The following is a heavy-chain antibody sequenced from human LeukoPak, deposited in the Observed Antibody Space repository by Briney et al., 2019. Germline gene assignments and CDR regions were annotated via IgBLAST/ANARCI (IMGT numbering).Heavy chain of an antibody. CDR3: ARYCSGGSCYDAFDI. Sequence: SVKVSCKASGGTFSSYAVSWVRQAPGRGFEWMGRIIPVFGTTKYAQMFQGRVTITTDKSTGTAYMELSSLRSEDTAVYYCARYCSGGSCYDAFDIWGQGTMVTVSS. CDR1: GGTFSSYA. V-gene: IGHV1-69*05. CDR2: IIPVFGTT. J-gene: IGHJ3*02. D-gene: IGHD2-15*01.